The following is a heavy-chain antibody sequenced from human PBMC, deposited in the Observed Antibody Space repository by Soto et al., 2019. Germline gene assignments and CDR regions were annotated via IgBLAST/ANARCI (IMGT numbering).Heavy chain of an antibody. J-gene: IGHJ6*02. CDR3: ARDYTVVTPKYYYYYGMDV. CDR2: IYYSGST. CDR1: GGSISSYY. V-gene: IGHV4-59*01. Sequence: PSETLSLTCTVSGGSISSYYWSWIRQPPGKGLEWIGYIYYSGSTNYNPSLKSRVTISVDTSKNQFSLKLSSVTAADTAVYYCARDYTVVTPKYYYYYGMDVWGQGTTVTVSS. D-gene: IGHD2-15*01.